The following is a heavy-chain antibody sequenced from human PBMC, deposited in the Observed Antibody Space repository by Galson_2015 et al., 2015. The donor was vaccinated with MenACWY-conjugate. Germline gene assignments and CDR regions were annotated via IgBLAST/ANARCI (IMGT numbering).Heavy chain of an antibody. J-gene: IGHJ4*02. CDR2: IKEDGSEK. CDR1: GFTLSNYW. Sequence: SLRLSCAASGFTLSNYWMSWVRQAPGKGLEWVANIKEDGSEKYYVDSVEGRFTISRDNAKNSLYLQVNSLRAEDTAVYFCARGVYGSGSYYNVLFDYWGQGTLVTVSS. V-gene: IGHV3-7*03. CDR3: ARGVYGSGSYYNVLFDY. D-gene: IGHD3-10*01.